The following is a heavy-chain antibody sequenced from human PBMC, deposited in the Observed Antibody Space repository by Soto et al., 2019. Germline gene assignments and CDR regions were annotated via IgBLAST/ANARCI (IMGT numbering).Heavy chain of an antibody. V-gene: IGHV4-59*08. CDR1: GGTISSWY. J-gene: IGHJ4*02. CDR2: IYYSGST. CDR3: ASYCSGGSCYRGSYFDY. Sequence: SETLSLTCTVSGGTISSWYWSWIRQPPGKGLEWIGYIYYSGSTNCNPSLKSRVTISVDTSKNQFSLKLSSVTAADTAMYYCASYCSGGSCYRGSYFDYWGQGTLVTVSS. D-gene: IGHD2-15*01.